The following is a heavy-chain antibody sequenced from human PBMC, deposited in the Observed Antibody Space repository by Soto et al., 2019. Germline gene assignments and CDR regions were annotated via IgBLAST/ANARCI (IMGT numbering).Heavy chain of an antibody. D-gene: IGHD3-10*02. CDR1: GYTFTAYH. V-gene: IGHV1-2*02. CDR2: INPKFGDT. J-gene: IGHJ6*02. Sequence: QVRLVQSGAEVKEPGDSVRVSCEASGYTFTAYHIHWVRQAPGQGLEWMGWINPKFGDTGYAQDLQGRGSMTSDMSISTVYMEVSRLTSDDTAIYYCARNMDYYYGRGSGNGHGVWGQGTTVTVFS. CDR3: ARNMDYYYGRGSGNGHGV.